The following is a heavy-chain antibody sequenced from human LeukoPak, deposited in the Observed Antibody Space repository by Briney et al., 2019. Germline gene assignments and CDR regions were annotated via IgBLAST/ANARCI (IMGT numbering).Heavy chain of an antibody. Sequence: SETLSLTCTVSGGSISSYYWSWIRQPPGKGLEWIGYIYYSGSTNYNPSLKSRVTISVDTSKNQFSLKLSSVTAADTAVYYCARPHHISRDAFDIWGQGTMVTVSS. V-gene: IGHV4-59*01. CDR1: GGSISSYY. CDR2: IYYSGST. D-gene: IGHD2-21*01. CDR3: ARPHHISRDAFDI. J-gene: IGHJ3*02.